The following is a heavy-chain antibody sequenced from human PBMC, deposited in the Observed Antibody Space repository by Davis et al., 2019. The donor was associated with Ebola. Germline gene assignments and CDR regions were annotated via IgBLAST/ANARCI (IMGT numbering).Heavy chain of an antibody. V-gene: IGHV4-39*02. D-gene: IGHD3-16*02. CDR3: ARDGIAEVIDLDY. Sequence: SETLSLTCTVSGGSISSSSYYWGWIRQPPGKGLEWIGSIYYSGSTYYNPSLKSRVTISRDNAKNTLYLQMNSLRADDTAVYYCARDGIAEVIDLDYWGQGTLVTVSS. J-gene: IGHJ4*02. CDR1: GGSISSSSYY. CDR2: IYYSGST.